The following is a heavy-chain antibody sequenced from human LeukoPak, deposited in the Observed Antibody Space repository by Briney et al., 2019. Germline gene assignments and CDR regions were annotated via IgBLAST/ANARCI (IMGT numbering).Heavy chain of an antibody. Sequence: SETLSLTCTVSGGSISSYYWSWIRQPAGKGLEWIGRIYTSGSTNYNPSLKSRVTMSVDTSKNQFSLKLSSVTAADTAVYYCAREGVVRGVIHLDYWGPGTLVTVSS. CDR2: IYTSGST. CDR3: AREGVVRGVIHLDY. J-gene: IGHJ4*02. D-gene: IGHD3-10*01. V-gene: IGHV4-4*07. CDR1: GGSISSYY.